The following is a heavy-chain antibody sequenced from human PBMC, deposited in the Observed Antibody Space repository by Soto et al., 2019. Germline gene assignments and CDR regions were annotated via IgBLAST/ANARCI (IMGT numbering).Heavy chain of an antibody. V-gene: IGHV3-11*01. Sequence: QVQLVESGGGLVKPGGSLRLSCAASGFTFSDYYMSWIRQAPGKGLEWVSYISSSGSTMYYADSVKGRFTISRDNAKNSLYLQMNSLRAEDTSVYYCARDPLKGVVVAAHEVFDPWGQGTLVTVSS. CDR3: ARDPLKGVVVAAHEVFDP. CDR2: ISSSGSTM. J-gene: IGHJ5*02. CDR1: GFTFSDYY. D-gene: IGHD2-15*01.